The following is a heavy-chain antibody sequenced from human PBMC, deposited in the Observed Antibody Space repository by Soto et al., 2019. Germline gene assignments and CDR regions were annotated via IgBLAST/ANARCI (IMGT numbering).Heavy chain of an antibody. CDR3: AKDLRPDGVWDFDY. CDR2: INSGGRT. D-gene: IGHD4-17*01. Sequence: GGSLRLSCAASGFTFSSYTMTWVRQAPGKELEWVSGINSGGRTYYADSVKGRFTISRDDSKNTLYLQIISLRAEDTAVYYWAKDLRPDGVWDFDYWGQGTLVNVSS. V-gene: IGHV3-23*01. CDR1: GFTFSSYT. J-gene: IGHJ4*02.